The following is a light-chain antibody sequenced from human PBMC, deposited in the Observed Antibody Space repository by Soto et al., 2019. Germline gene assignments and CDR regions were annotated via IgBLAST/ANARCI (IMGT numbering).Light chain of an antibody. CDR2: QAS. Sequence: DIQMTQSPSTLSASVGDRVTITCRACQSISTWLAWYQQKPGKAPKLLIYQASSLESGAPSRFSGSGSGTEFTLTISSLQPDDFATYYYQQYNAYTWTFGQGTKVEIK. CDR1: QSISTW. J-gene: IGKJ1*01. V-gene: IGKV1-5*03. CDR3: QQYNAYTWT.